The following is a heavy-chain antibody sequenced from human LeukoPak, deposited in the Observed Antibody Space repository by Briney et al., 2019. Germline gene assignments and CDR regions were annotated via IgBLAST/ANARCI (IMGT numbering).Heavy chain of an antibody. J-gene: IGHJ4*02. D-gene: IGHD5-18*01. CDR3: AKDSAFLGYSYVHFSYFDY. CDR1: GGTFSSYA. V-gene: IGHV1-69*13. Sequence: SVKVSCKASGGTFSSYAISWVRQAPGQGLEWMGGMIPIFGTANYAQKFQGRVTITADESTSTAYMELSSLRAEDTALYYCAKDSAFLGYSYVHFSYFDYWGQGTLVTVSS. CDR2: MIPIFGTA.